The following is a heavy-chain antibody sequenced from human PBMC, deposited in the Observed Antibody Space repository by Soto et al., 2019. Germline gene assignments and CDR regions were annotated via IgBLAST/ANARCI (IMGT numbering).Heavy chain of an antibody. J-gene: IGHJ4*02. V-gene: IGHV1-69*13. D-gene: IGHD2-2*01. CDR3: ARSAQDIILVPTAIGSLDY. CDR2: IIPIFGTA. CDR1: GDTFYNYA. Sequence: SVKVSCKDSGDTFYNYAISWVRQAPGQGLEWMGGIIPIFGTANYAQKFQGRVTITADESTSTAYMEMSSLRSDDTAVYYCARSAQDIILVPTAIGSLDYWGQGTLVTVSS.